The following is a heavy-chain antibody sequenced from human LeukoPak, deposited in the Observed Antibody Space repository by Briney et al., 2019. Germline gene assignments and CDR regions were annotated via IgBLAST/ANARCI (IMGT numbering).Heavy chain of an antibody. V-gene: IGHV3-7*01. CDR2: IKQDGSEK. J-gene: IGHJ4*02. CDR3: ARSYGRWDQRFDY. D-gene: IGHD1-26*01. Sequence: PGGSLRLSCAASGLTFSSYWMSWVRQAPGKGLEWVADIKQDGSEKYYVDSVKGRFTISRDNAKNSLYLQMNSLRAEDTAVHYCARSYGRWDQRFDYWGQGTLVTVSS. CDR1: GLTFSSYW.